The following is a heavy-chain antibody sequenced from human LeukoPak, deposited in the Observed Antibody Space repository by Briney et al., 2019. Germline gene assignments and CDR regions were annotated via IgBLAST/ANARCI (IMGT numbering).Heavy chain of an antibody. V-gene: IGHV3-30*03. Sequence: PGGSLRLSCAASGFTFSNYWMNWVRQAPGKGLEWVAVISYDGSNKYYADSVKGRFTISRDNSKNTLYLQMNSLRAEDTAVYYCARDSGYCSGGSCRKNAFDIWGQGTMVTVSS. CDR1: GFTFSNYW. D-gene: IGHD2-15*01. CDR3: ARDSGYCSGGSCRKNAFDI. CDR2: ISYDGSNK. J-gene: IGHJ3*02.